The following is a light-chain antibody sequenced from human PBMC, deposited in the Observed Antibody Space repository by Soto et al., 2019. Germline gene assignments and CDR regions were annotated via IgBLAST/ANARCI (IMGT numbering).Light chain of an antibody. CDR2: GGS. CDR1: QSISAR. CDR3: QQYNTWRSIT. V-gene: IGKV3-15*01. Sequence: EIVMTQSPATLSVSPGERATLSCRASQSISARLGWYQQRPGQAPRLLIYGGSNRATGVPARFSGSGSGTEFTLTISSLQSEDFAVYYCQQYNTWRSITFGQGTRLEIQ. J-gene: IGKJ5*01.